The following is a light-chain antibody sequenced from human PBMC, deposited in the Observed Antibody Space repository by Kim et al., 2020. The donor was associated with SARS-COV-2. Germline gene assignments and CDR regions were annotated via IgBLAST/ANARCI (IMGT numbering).Light chain of an antibody. Sequence: SLSPGERATLPCRASQSVNTDLAWYQHKSGQAPRLLIYDTSNRAPAIPARFSGSGSGTDFTLTIDTLEPEDVAVYYCQQRWRWPLTFGGGTKLEIK. V-gene: IGKV3-11*01. CDR1: QSVNTD. CDR2: DTS. J-gene: IGKJ4*01. CDR3: QQRWRWPLT.